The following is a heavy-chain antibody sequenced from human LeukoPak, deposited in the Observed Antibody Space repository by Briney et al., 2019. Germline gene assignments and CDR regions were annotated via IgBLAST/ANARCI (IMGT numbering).Heavy chain of an antibody. Sequence: PSETLSLTCTVSGVSISSSDYFWSWIRQPPGKGLEWIGYIYHSGSTYYNPSLKSRVTISVDRSKNQFSLKLSSVTAADTAVYYCARVYSSGWPYYYYYYMDVWGKGTTVTVSS. V-gene: IGHV4-30-2*01. CDR2: IYHSGST. J-gene: IGHJ6*03. D-gene: IGHD6-19*01. CDR1: GVSISSSDYF. CDR3: ARVYSSGWPYYYYYYMDV.